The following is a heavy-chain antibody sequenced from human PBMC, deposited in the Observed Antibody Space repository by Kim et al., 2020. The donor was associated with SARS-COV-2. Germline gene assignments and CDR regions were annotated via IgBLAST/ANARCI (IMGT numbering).Heavy chain of an antibody. D-gene: IGHD6-13*01. CDR2: K. V-gene: IGHV3-30*03. CDR3: ASLSFSSSPFDY. Sequence: KYHADTVKGRFTNSRDNSKNPLYRQMNGLRAGDTAVYYCASLSFSSSPFDYWGQGTLVTVSS. J-gene: IGHJ4*02.